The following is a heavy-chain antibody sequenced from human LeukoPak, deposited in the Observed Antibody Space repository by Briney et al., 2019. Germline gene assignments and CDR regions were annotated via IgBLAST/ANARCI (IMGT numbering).Heavy chain of an antibody. D-gene: IGHD6-13*01. CDR3: ARDGAAAASDI. Sequence: GGSLRLSCAASGFTFSSYAMHWVRQAPGKGLEWVAVISYDGSNKYYADSVKGRFTISRDNSKNTLYLQMNSLRAEDTAVYYCARDGAAAASDIWGQGTMVTVSS. CDR2: ISYDGSNK. J-gene: IGHJ3*02. V-gene: IGHV3-30*04. CDR1: GFTFSSYA.